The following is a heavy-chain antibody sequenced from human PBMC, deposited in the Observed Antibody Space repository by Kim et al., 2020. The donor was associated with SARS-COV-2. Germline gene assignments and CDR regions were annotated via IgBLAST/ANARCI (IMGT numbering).Heavy chain of an antibody. V-gene: IGHV1-46*01. D-gene: IGHD3-10*01. Sequence: QKFQGRVTMTRDTSTSTVYMELSSLRSEDTAVYYCARDTMVRGVSDSFDIWGQGTMVTVSS. J-gene: IGHJ3*02. CDR3: ARDTMVRGVSDSFDI.